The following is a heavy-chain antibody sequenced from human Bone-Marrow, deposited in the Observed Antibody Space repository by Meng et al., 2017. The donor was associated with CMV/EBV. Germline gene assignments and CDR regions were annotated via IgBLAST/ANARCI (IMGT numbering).Heavy chain of an antibody. J-gene: IGHJ4*02. CDR3: ARDSYTSSWYEY. D-gene: IGHD6-13*01. CDR1: GYTFTSYG. CDR2: ISPYSGNT. V-gene: IGHV1-18*01. Sequence: ASVKVSCKASGYTFTSYGISWVRQAPRQGLEWMGWISPYSGNTRYAQKLQGRVTMTTDTSTSTAYMELRSLRSDDTAVYYCARDSYTSSWYEYWGQGALVTVSS.